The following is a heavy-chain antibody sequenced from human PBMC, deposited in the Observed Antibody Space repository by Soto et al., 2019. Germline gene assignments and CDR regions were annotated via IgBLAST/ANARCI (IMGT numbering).Heavy chain of an antibody. J-gene: IGHJ6*03. V-gene: IGHV3-30*03. CDR2: ISHDRSNK. Sequence: QVQLVESGGGVVQPGRSLRLSCAASGFTFTTCGMHWVRQAPGKGLEWVALISHDRSNKYYAESVKGRFTISRDNSKNTLNLQMNSLRAEDTAVYYCASNYYDFWSGYYDYYYLDVWGKGTTVTVSS. CDR3: ASNYYDFWSGYYDYYYLDV. D-gene: IGHD3-3*01. CDR1: GFTFTTCG.